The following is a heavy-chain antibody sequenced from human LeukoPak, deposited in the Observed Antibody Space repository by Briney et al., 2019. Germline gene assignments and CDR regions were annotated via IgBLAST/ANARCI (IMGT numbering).Heavy chain of an antibody. CDR3: ARDVGYCTNGVCYSFDY. CDR1: GFTFSSYA. D-gene: IGHD2-8*01. Sequence: HPGRSLRLSCAASGFTFSSYAMRWVRQAPGKGLEWVAVISYDGSNKYYADSVKGRFTISRDNSKNTLYLQMNSLRAEDTAVYYCARDVGYCTNGVCYSFDYWGQGTLVTVSS. V-gene: IGHV3-30-3*01. CDR2: ISYDGSNK. J-gene: IGHJ4*02.